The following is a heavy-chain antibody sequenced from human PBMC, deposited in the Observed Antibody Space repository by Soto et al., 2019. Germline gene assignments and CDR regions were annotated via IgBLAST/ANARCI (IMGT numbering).Heavy chain of an antibody. CDR2: ISGSGGST. V-gene: IGHV3-23*01. J-gene: IGHJ6*02. CDR1: GFTFSSYA. CDR3: AKDLTKGNIVVVPAAITPIYYYYGMDV. Sequence: PGGSLRLSCAASGFTFSSYAMSWVRQAPGKGLKWVSAISGSGGSTYYADSVKGRFTISRDNSKNTLYLQMNSLRAEDTAVYYCAKDLTKGNIVVVPAAITPIYYYYGMDVWGQGTTVTVS. D-gene: IGHD2-2*02.